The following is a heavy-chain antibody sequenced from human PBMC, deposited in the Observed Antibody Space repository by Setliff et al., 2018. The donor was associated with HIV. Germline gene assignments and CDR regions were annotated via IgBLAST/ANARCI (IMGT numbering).Heavy chain of an antibody. D-gene: IGHD2-8*02. J-gene: IGHJ3*02. V-gene: IGHV3-30-3*01. CDR2: ISFDGSNK. CDR1: GFIFSSFA. CDR3: ASGVLGVSAIFPASIAFDI. Sequence: PGGSLRLSCAASGFIFSSFAMHWVRQAPGKGLEWVAVISFDGSNKYYADSVKGRFTVSRDNSKNTLYLQMNSLRAEDSAVYYCASGVLGVSAIFPASIAFDIWGQGTMVTVSS.